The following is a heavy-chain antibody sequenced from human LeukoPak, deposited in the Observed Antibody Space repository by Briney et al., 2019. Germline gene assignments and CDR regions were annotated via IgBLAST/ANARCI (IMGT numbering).Heavy chain of an antibody. D-gene: IGHD5-18*01. CDR3: ASSTWDTADDPDY. V-gene: IGHV1-46*01. CDR1: GYTFTSYY. Sequence: GASVTVSCTASGYTFTSYYMHWVRQAPGQGLEWMGIINPSGGSTSYAQKFQGRVTMTRDTSTSTVYMELSSLRSEDTAVYYCASSTWDTADDPDYWGQGTLVTVSS. CDR2: INPSGGST. J-gene: IGHJ4*02.